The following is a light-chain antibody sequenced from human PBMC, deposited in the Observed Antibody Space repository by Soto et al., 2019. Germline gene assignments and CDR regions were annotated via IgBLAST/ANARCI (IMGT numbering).Light chain of an antibody. Sequence: EIVLTQSPRTLSLSPGERATLSCRASQSISSCYLAWYQQKPGQSPRLLIYGASRRATGIPDRFSGSGSGTDFTLTINRLEPEDFAVYYCQQSDGSPYTFGLGTKLEIK. CDR3: QQSDGSPYT. CDR1: QSISSCY. J-gene: IGKJ2*01. CDR2: GAS. V-gene: IGKV3-20*01.